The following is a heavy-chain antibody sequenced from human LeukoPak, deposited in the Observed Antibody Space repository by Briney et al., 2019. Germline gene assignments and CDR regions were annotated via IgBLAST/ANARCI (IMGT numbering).Heavy chain of an antibody. J-gene: IGHJ6*02. Sequence: GGSLRLSCAASGFTFSSYAMSWVRQAPGKGLEWVSVIYSGGSTYYADSVKGRFTISRDNSKNTLYLQMNSLRAEDTAVYYCARVGAATYYYYGMDVWGQGTTVTVSS. CDR1: GFTFSSYA. D-gene: IGHD1-26*01. CDR3: ARVGAATYYYYGMDV. V-gene: IGHV3-53*01. CDR2: IYSGGST.